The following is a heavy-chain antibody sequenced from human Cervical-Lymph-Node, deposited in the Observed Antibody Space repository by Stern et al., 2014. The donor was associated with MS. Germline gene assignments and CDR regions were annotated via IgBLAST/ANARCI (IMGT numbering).Heavy chain of an antibody. CDR3: ARPAAARYFDY. CDR2: ISYDGSSQ. J-gene: IGHJ4*02. V-gene: IGHV3-30-3*01. Sequence: QVQLEESGGGVVQPGRSLRLSCATSGFTFGRHSMHWVRQAPGKGLEWVAIISYDGSSQHYADSVKGRFTISRSNSNNTLYLQMNSLRVEDTAMYYCARPAAARYFDYWGQGSQVTVSS. CDR1: GFTFGRHS. D-gene: IGHD6-25*01.